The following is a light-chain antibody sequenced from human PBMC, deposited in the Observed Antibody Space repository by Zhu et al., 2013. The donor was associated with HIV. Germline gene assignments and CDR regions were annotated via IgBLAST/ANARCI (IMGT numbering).Light chain of an antibody. J-gene: IGKJ3*01. V-gene: IGKV1-39*01. CDR1: QGISSY. CDR2: AAS. Sequence: DIQMTQSPSSLSTSVGDRVTITCRASQGISSYLNWYHQKPGKAPKLLIYAASRLQSGVPSRFSGSGSGTEFTLTITSLQPEDFATYYCQQSYSTPFSFGPGTTVDVK. CDR3: QQSYSTPFS.